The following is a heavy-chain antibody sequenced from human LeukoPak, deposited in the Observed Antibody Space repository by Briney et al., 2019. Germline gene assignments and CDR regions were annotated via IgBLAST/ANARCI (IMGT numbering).Heavy chain of an antibody. CDR1: GGSISSGSYY. CDR2: IYTSGST. J-gene: IGHJ4*02. V-gene: IGHV4-61*02. D-gene: IGHD3-3*01. CDR3: ARDLRDYDFWSGYYPWVG. Sequence: SETLSLTCTVSGGSISSGSYYWSWIRQPAGKGLEWIGRIYTSGSTNYNPSLKSRVTISVDTSKNQFSLKLSSVTAADTAVYYCARDLRDYDFWSGYYPWVGWGQGTLVTVSS.